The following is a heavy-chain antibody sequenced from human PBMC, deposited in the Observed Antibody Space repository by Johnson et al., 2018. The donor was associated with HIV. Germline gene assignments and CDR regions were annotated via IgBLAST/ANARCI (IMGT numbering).Heavy chain of an antibody. CDR3: ATSTASDAFDI. D-gene: IGHD1-1*01. V-gene: IGHV3-33*01. J-gene: IGHJ3*02. CDR2: IWYDGSNK. Sequence: VQLVESGGGVVQPGRPLRLSCAASGFTFSSYGIHWVRQAPGKGLEWVAVIWYDGSNKNYADSVKGRFTISRDNSKNTLYLQMNSLRAEDTAVYYCATSTASDAFDIWGQGTMVTVSS. CDR1: GFTFSSYG.